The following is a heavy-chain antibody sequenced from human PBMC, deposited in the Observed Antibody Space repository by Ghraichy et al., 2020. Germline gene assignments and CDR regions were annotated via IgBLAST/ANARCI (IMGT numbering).Heavy chain of an antibody. V-gene: IGHV3-7*01. CDR1: DLSFRDYW. J-gene: IGHJ6*03. D-gene: IGHD1-26*01. CDR2: INADGTAT. CDR3: ATDHSGSFVDYFYYFDV. Sequence: GGSLRLSCAASDLSFRDYWMSWIRQAPGKGLEWVANINADGTATFYAGSVEGRFTISRDNVDNSLYLQMNSLTAEDTAVYYCATDHSGSFVDYFYYFDVWGKGTTVTVSS.